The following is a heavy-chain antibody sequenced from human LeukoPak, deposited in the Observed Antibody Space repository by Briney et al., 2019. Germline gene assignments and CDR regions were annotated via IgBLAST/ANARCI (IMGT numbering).Heavy chain of an antibody. Sequence: ASVKVSCKASGYTFTSYDINWVRQATGQGLEWMGWMNPNSGNTGYAQKFQGRVTMTRNTSISTAYMELSSLRSEDTAVYYYARGRGSRVKNWFDPWGQGTLVTVSS. CDR3: ARGRGSRVKNWFDP. CDR2: MNPNSGNT. CDR1: GYTFTSYD. V-gene: IGHV1-8*01. D-gene: IGHD3-10*01. J-gene: IGHJ5*02.